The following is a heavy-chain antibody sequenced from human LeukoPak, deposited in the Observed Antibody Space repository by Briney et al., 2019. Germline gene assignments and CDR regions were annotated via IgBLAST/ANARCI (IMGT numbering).Heavy chain of an antibody. CDR1: GFTFSTYG. CDR3: AKDLRYYDFWSGLADY. CDR2: IWNDGSNK. J-gene: IGHJ4*02. V-gene: IGHV3-33*06. Sequence: GRSLRLSCAASGFTFSTYGMHSVRQAPGKGLEWVALIWNDGSNKYYADSVKGRFTISRDNSKNTLYLQMNSLRAEDTAVYYCAKDLRYYDFWSGLADYWGQGTLVTVSS. D-gene: IGHD3-3*01.